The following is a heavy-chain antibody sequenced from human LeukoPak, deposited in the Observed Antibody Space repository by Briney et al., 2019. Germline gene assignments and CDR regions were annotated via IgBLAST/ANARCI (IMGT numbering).Heavy chain of an antibody. CDR1: GFTFSSYS. Sequence: GGSLGLSCAASGFTFSSYSMNWVRQAPGKGLEWVSSISSSSSYIYYADSVKGRFTISRDNAKNSLYLQMNSLRAEDTALYYCAKDSSSYYYGMDVWGQGTTVTVSS. CDR2: ISSSSSYI. V-gene: IGHV3-21*04. CDR3: AKDSSSYYYGMDV. J-gene: IGHJ6*02. D-gene: IGHD6-13*01.